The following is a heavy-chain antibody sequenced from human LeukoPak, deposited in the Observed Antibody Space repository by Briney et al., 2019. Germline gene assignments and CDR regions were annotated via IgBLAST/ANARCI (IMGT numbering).Heavy chain of an antibody. D-gene: IGHD3-10*01. V-gene: IGHV3-23*01. J-gene: IGHJ4*02. CDR2: VSGSGSST. CDR3: AKDSYFGETDY. Sequence: GGSLRLSCAASGFTFSSYAMSWVRQARGKGLEWVSGVSGSGSSTYYTDSVKGRFTISRDNSKDTLYLQMNSLRAEDTAVYYCAKDSYFGETDYWGQGTLVTVSS. CDR1: GFTFSSYA.